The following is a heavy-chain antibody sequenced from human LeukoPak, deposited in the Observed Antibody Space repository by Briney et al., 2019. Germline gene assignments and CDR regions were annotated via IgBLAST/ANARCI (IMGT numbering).Heavy chain of an antibody. CDR2: TKQDGSEK. V-gene: IGHV3-7*01. CDR1: GFTFSSYW. Sequence: GGSLRLSCAASGFTFSSYWMSWVRQAPGKGLEWVANTKQDGSEKYYVDSVKGRFTISRDNAKNSLYLQMNSLRAEDAAVYYCARGPTMIVVGLEYYFDYWGQGTLVTVSS. CDR3: ARGPTMIVVGLEYYFDY. J-gene: IGHJ4*02. D-gene: IGHD3-22*01.